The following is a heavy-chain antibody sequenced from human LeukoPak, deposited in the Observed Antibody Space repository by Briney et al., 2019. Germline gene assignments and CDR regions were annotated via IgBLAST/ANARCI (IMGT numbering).Heavy chain of an antibody. CDR1: GGSIDTYY. J-gene: IGHJ3*02. V-gene: IGHV4-59*12. CDR2: VFHTGST. D-gene: IGHD5-12*01. Sequence: PSETLSLTCTVSGGSIDTYYWNWIRQPPGKGLEWIGYVFHTGSTNYNPSLKSRVTISVDTSKNQFSLRLSSVTAADTAVYYCARDSAGYSGYVGAFDIWGQGTMVTVSS. CDR3: ARDSAGYSGYVGAFDI.